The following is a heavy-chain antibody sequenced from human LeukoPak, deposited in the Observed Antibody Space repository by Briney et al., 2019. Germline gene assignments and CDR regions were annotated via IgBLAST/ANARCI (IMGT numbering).Heavy chain of an antibody. D-gene: IGHD4-23*01. CDR2: ISAYNGNT. J-gene: IGHJ2*01. V-gene: IGHV1-18*01. CDR3: AVTTVVTPRVLRWYFDL. Sequence: GASVKVSCKASGYTFTSYGIGWVRQAPGQGLEWMGWISAYNGNTNYAQKLQGRVTMTTDTSTSTAYMELSSLRSEDTAVYYCAVTTVVTPRVLRWYFDLWGRGTLVTVSS. CDR1: GYTFTSYG.